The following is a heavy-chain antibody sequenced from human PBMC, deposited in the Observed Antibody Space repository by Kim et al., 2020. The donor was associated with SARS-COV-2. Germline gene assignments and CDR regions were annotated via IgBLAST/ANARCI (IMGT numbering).Heavy chain of an antibody. V-gene: IGHV3-13*04. J-gene: IGHJ6*02. CDR3: ARMPISYGSGSRVLYYYGMDV. CDR1: GFTFSSYD. Sequence: GGSLRLSCAASGFTFSSYDMHWVRQATGKGLEWVSAIGTAGDTYYPGSVKGRFTISRENAKNSLYLQMNSLRAGDTTVYYCARMPISYGSGSRVLYYYGMDVWGQGTTVTVSS. CDR2: IGTAGDT. D-gene: IGHD3-10*01.